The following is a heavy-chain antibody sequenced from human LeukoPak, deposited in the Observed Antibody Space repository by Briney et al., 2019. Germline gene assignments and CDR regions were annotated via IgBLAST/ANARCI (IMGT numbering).Heavy chain of an antibody. Sequence: GGSLRLSCAASGFTFSSYEMNWVRQAPGKGLEWMANIKQDGSEKYYVDSVKGRFTTSRDNAKKSLYLQMNSLRAEDTAVYYCARGQPYSSSSDYWGQGTLVTVSS. J-gene: IGHJ4*02. CDR3: ARGQPYSSSSDY. CDR2: IKQDGSEK. CDR1: GFTFSSYE. V-gene: IGHV3-7*02. D-gene: IGHD6-13*01.